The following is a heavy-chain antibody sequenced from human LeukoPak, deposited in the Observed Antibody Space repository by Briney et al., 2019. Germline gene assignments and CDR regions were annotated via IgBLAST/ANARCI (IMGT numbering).Heavy chain of an antibody. V-gene: IGHV3-21*01. CDR1: GFTFSSYS. Sequence: GGSLRLSCAASGFTFSSYSMNWVRQAPGKGLEWVSSISSSSSYIYYADSVKGRFTISRDNAKNSLYLQMNSLRAEDTAVYYCARALGQQLGYFDYWGQGTLVTVSS. J-gene: IGHJ4*02. D-gene: IGHD6-13*01. CDR3: ARALGQQLGYFDY. CDR2: ISSSSSYI.